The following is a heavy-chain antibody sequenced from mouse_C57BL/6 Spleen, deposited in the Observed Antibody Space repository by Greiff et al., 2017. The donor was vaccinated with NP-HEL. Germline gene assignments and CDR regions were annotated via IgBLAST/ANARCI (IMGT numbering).Heavy chain of an antibody. CDR2: IDPSDSYT. CDR3: ARSITTVAY. CDR1: GYTFTSYW. D-gene: IGHD1-1*01. Sequence: QVQLQQPGAELVMPGASVKLSCKASGYTFTSYWMHWVKQRPGQGLEWIGEIDPSDSYTNYNQKFKGKSTLTVDKSSSTAYMQLSSLTSEDSAVYYCARSITTVAYWGQGTLVTVSA. J-gene: IGHJ3*01. V-gene: IGHV1-69*01.